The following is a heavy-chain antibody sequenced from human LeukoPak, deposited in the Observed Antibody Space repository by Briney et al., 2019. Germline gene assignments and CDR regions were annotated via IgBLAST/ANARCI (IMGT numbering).Heavy chain of an antibody. CDR2: IKQDGSER. CDR1: GFTFSSYW. V-gene: IGHV3-7*01. D-gene: IGHD3-10*01. Sequence: PGGSLRLSCAASGFTFSSYWMSWVRQAPGKGLEWVANIKQDGSERYYVDSVRGRFTISRDNAKNSLYLQMNSLRAEDTAVYYCARELWFGESYAFDYWGQGTLVTVSS. CDR3: ARELWFGESYAFDY. J-gene: IGHJ4*02.